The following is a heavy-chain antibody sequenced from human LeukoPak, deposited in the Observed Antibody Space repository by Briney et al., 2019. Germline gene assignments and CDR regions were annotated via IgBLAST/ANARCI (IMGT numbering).Heavy chain of an antibody. CDR1: GFTFRSYG. J-gene: IGHJ4*02. V-gene: IGHV3-30*18. CDR3: AKDRPPTDY. Sequence: GGSLRLSCAASGFTFRSYGMHWVRQAPGKGLEWVAVISYDGSNKYYADSVKGRFTISRDNSKNTLYLQMNSLRAEDTAVYYCAKDRPPTDYWGQGTLVTVSS. CDR2: ISYDGSNK.